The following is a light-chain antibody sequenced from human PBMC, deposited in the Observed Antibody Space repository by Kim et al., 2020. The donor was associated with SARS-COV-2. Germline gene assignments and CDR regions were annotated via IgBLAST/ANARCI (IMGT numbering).Light chain of an antibody. CDR3: QQYGSIPRT. CDR2: ASS. J-gene: IGKJ5*01. V-gene: IGKV3-20*01. CDR1: HRGIRTY. Sequence: PGERAAPPCWAAHRGIRTYLAWYQQKPGQAPRLLIYASSTRASGIPDRFSGSGSGTDFTLTISNLEPEDFAVYYCQQYGSIPRTFGQGTRLEIK.